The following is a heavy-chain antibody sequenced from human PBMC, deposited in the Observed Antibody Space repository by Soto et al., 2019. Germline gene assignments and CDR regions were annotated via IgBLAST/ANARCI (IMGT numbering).Heavy chain of an antibody. D-gene: IGHD2-8*01. CDR2: IKSKTDGGTT. CDR3: TTDSPILMVYATEYYFDY. V-gene: IGHV3-15*01. J-gene: IGHJ4*02. CDR1: GFTFSNAW. Sequence: GGSLRLSCAASGFTFSNAWMSWVRQAPGKGLEWVGRIKSKTDGGTTDYAAPVKGRFTISRDDSKNTLYLQMNSLKTEDTAVYYCTTDSPILMVYATEYYFDYWGQGTLVTVSS.